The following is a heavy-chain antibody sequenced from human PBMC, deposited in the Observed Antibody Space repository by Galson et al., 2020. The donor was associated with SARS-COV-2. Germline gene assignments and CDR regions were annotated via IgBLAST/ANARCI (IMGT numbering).Heavy chain of an antibody. D-gene: IGHD6-19*01. CDR2: ISAYNGNT. CDR1: GYTFTSYG. Sequence: ASVKLSCKASGYTFTSYGISWVRQAPGQGLEWMGWISAYNGNTNYAQKLQGRVTMTTDTSTSTAYMELRSLRSDDTAVYYCAREYPRAVAGTSYNYYYYGMDVWGQGTTVTVSS. CDR3: AREYPRAVAGTSYNYYYYGMDV. J-gene: IGHJ6*02. V-gene: IGHV1-18*04.